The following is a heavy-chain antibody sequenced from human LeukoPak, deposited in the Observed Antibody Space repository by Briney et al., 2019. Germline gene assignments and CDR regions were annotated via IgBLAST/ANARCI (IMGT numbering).Heavy chain of an antibody. V-gene: IGHV1-2*02. D-gene: IGHD3-22*01. Sequence: ASVKVSCKASGYTFTNYYMHWVRQAPGQGLEWMGWINPNSGGTNYAQKFQGRVTMTRDMSTSTVYMELSSLRSEDTAVYYCARGRHYYDSSDYYYEGDAFDIWGQGTMVTVSS. CDR2: INPNSGGT. J-gene: IGHJ3*02. CDR1: GYTFTNYY. CDR3: ARGRHYYDSSDYYYEGDAFDI.